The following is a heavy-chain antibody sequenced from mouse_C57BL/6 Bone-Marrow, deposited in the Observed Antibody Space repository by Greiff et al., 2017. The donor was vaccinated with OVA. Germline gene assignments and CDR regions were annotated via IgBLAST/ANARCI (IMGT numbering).Heavy chain of an antibody. D-gene: IGHD2-4*01. CDR1: GFTFSSYA. CDR2: ISDGGSYT. CDR3: ATELDYDSAY. V-gene: IGHV5-4*03. J-gene: IGHJ3*01. Sequence: EVKVVESGGGLVKPGGSLKLSCAASGFTFSSYAMSWVRQTPEKRLEWVATISDGGSYTYYPDNVKGRFTISRDNAKNNLYLQMSHLKSEDTAMYYCATELDYDSAYWGQGTLVTVSA.